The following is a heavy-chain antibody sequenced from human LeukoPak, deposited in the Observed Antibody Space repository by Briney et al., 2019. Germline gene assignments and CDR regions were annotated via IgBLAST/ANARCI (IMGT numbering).Heavy chain of an antibody. CDR2: INHSGST. V-gene: IGHV4-34*01. Sequence: KPSETLSLTCAVYGGSFSGYYWSWIRQPPGKGLEWTGEINHSGSTNYNPSLKSRVTISVDTSKNQFSLKLSSVTAADTAVYYCARGATGYSSSWYLVVYYYGMDVWGQGTTVTVSS. J-gene: IGHJ6*02. CDR1: GGSFSGYY. CDR3: ARGATGYSSSWYLVVYYYGMDV. D-gene: IGHD6-13*01.